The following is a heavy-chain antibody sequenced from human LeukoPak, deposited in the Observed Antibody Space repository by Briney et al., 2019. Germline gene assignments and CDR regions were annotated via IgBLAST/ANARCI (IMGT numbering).Heavy chain of an antibody. CDR2: INQDGSEK. CDR1: GFTFSSFW. D-gene: IGHD5-24*01. V-gene: IGHV3-7*01. CDR3: ARDGGEMATILGWFDS. Sequence: GGSLRLSCAASGFTFSSFWMSWVRQAPGKGLECVANINQDGSEKYYVDSVKGRFTISRDNAKNSLYLQMNSLRAEDTAVYYCARDGGEMATILGWFDSWGQGILVTVSS. J-gene: IGHJ5*01.